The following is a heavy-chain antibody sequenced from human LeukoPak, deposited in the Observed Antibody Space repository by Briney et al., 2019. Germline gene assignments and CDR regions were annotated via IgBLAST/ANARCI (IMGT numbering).Heavy chain of an antibody. CDR3: ARELLVYDSLFDP. J-gene: IGHJ5*02. CDR1: GFTFSSYA. V-gene: IGHV3-23*01. Sequence: PGGSLRLSCAASGFTFSSYAMTWVRQAPGKGLEWVSAISGSGGSIYYADSVKGRFTISRDNAKNSLYLQMNSLRAEDTAVYYCARELLVYDSLFDPWGQGTLVTVSS. CDR2: ISGSGGSI. D-gene: IGHD5/OR15-5a*01.